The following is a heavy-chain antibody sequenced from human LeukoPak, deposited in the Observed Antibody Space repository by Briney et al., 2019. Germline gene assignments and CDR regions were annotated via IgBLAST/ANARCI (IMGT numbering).Heavy chain of an antibody. D-gene: IGHD3-10*01. CDR2: ISYDGSNK. V-gene: IGHV3-30-3*01. J-gene: IGHJ4*02. CDR3: ARDQSDYYGSGSYSEGSY. CDR1: GFTFSTYA. Sequence: PGGSLRLSCAASGFTFSTYAMHWVRQGPGKGLEWVAVISYDGSNKYYADSVKGRFTISRDNAKNSLYLQMNGLRDEDTAVYYCARDQSDYYGSGSYSEGSYWGQGTLVTVSS.